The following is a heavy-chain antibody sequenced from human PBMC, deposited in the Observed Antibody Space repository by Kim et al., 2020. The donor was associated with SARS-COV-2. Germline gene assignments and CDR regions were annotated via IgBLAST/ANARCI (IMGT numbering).Heavy chain of an antibody. J-gene: IGHJ6*01. CDR3: AGEFNYDSSGYLYYYGMDV. CDR2: IYYSGST. D-gene: IGHD3-22*01. CDR1: GGSISSYY. Sequence: SETLSLTCTVSGGSISSYYWSWIRQPPGKGLEWIGYIYYSGSTNYNPSLKSRVTISVDTSKNQFSLKLSSVTAADTAVYYCAGEFNYDSSGYLYYYGMDV. V-gene: IGHV4-59*13.